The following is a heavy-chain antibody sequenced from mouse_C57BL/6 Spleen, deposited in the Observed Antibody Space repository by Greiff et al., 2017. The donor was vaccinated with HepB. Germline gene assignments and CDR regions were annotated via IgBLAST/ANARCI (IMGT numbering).Heavy chain of an antibody. CDR1: GYTFTSYW. J-gene: IGHJ1*03. CDR2: IDPSDSYT. CDR3: ARGDGYLWYFDV. Sequence: QVQLQQPGAELVKPGASVKLSCKASGYTFTSYWMQWVKQRPGQGLEWIGEIDPSDSYTNYNQKFKGKATLTVDTSSSTSYMQLSILTSEDSAVYYCARGDGYLWYFDVWGTGTTVTVSS. D-gene: IGHD2-3*01. V-gene: IGHV1-50*01.